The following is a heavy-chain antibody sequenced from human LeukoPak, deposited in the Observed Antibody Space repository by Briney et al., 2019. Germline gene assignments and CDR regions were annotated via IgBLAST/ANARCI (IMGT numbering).Heavy chain of an antibody. Sequence: ASVNVSCMHSGYTFTSYGISWVRQAPGQGPEGMGVISPSGGSTTSAQKFQGRVTLTRDMSTSTDYLELSSLRSEDTAVYYCARDNSGRDEAWWFNPWGQGTLVTVSS. CDR1: GYTFTSYG. J-gene: IGHJ5*02. CDR3: ARDNSGRDEAWWFNP. CDR2: ISPSGGST. V-gene: IGHV1-46*01. D-gene: IGHD3-10*01.